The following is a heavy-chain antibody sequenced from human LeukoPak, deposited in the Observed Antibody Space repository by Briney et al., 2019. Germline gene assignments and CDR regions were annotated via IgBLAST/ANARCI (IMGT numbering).Heavy chain of an antibody. D-gene: IGHD1-1*01. Sequence: GEALKISCNGPGFRFPCLWIGWVRQGPGQGLGWMGIIYPVNADTRYTPSFQGQVTISADTTISTAYLQWSRLKGTDTAIYYCARHRNDVGTWFDGWGQGTLVTVSS. J-gene: IGHJ5*02. V-gene: IGHV5-51*01. CDR1: GFRFPCLW. CDR2: IYPVNADT. CDR3: ARHRNDVGTWFDG.